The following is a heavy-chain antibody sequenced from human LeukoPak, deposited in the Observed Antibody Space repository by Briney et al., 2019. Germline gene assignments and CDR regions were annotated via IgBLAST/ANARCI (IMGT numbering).Heavy chain of an antibody. CDR3: ARAPRYYDFWSGYLDYYYYMDV. D-gene: IGHD3-3*01. V-gene: IGHV4-59*01. Sequence: PSETLSLTCTVSGGSISSYYWSWIRQPPGKGLEWIGYIYYSGSTNYNPSPKSRVTISVDTSKNQFPLKLSSVTAADTAVYYCARAPRYYDFWSGYLDYYYYMDVWGKGTTVTVSS. J-gene: IGHJ6*03. CDR1: GGSISSYY. CDR2: IYYSGST.